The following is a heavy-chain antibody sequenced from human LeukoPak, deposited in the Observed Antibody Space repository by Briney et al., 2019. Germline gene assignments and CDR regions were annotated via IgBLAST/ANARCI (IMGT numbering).Heavy chain of an antibody. J-gene: IGHJ4*02. V-gene: IGHV3-30-3*01. CDR3: ARDSAVEAYGSGSYRDY. CDR1: GFTFSTYT. D-gene: IGHD3-10*01. CDR2: ISYDGSSK. Sequence: GGSLRLSCTASGFTFSTYTMHWVRQAPGKGLEWVAIISYDGSSKYYADSVKGRFTISRDNSKNTLYLQMNSLRAEDTAVYFCARDSAVEAYGSGSYRDYWGQGTQVTVSS.